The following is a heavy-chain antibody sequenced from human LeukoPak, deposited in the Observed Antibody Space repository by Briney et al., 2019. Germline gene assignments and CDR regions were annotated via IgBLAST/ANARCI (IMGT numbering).Heavy chain of an antibody. J-gene: IGHJ4*02. Sequence: PGGSLRLSCAASRFTFTNYAMSWVRQAPGEGLEWVSSISDSGGNTYYADSVKGRFTISRDNSKNTLYLQMNSLRAEDTAIYYCAKDMRFDWTPYYFDYWGQGTLVTVSS. CDR1: RFTFTNYA. CDR3: AKDMRFDWTPYYFDY. V-gene: IGHV3-23*01. CDR2: ISDSGGNT. D-gene: IGHD3-9*01.